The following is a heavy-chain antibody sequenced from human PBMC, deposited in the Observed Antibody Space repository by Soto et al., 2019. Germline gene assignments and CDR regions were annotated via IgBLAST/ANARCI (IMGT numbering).Heavy chain of an antibody. D-gene: IGHD3-22*01. CDR2: FDPEDGEI. Sequence: ASVKVSCKVSRYIFSELSMYWVRQAPGKGLEWMGGFDPEDGEILYAQNFQGRVTMTEDTATDTAFMELRSLRLEDTAVYYCAADGPRTNYYDTDGYRAWG. J-gene: IGHJ5*01. CDR3: AADGPRTNYYDTDGYRA. CDR1: RYIFSELS. V-gene: IGHV1-24*01.